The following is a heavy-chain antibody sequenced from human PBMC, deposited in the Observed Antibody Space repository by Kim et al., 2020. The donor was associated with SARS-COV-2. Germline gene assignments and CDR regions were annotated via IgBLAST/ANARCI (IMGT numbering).Heavy chain of an antibody. Sequence: GGSLRLSCAASGFKFSSYEMNWVRQAPGKGLEWVSHISSSGSPKHYADSVKGRFTISRDNSHNSLYLQMNSLRADDTAVYYCARGEGRGSYLGDYWGQGTLVTVSS. CDR2: ISSSGSPK. CDR3: ARGEGRGSYLGDY. J-gene: IGHJ4*02. V-gene: IGHV3-48*03. D-gene: IGHD1-26*01. CDR1: GFKFSSYE.